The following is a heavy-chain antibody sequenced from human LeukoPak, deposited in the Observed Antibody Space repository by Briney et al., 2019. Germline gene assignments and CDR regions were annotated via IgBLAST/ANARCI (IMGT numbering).Heavy chain of an antibody. CDR1: GGSISSGGYS. V-gene: IGHV4-30-2*02. Sequence: PSQTLSLTCAVSGGSISSGGYSWSWIRQPPGKGLEWIGYIYHSGSTYYNPSLKSRVTISVDTSKNQFSLKLSSVTAADTAVYYCASYSGSYGYWGQGTLVTVSS. J-gene: IGHJ4*02. CDR3: ASYSGSYGY. CDR2: IYHSGST. D-gene: IGHD1-26*01.